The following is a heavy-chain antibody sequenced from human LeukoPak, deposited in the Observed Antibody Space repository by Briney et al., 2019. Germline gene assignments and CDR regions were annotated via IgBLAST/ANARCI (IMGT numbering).Heavy chain of an antibody. Sequence: GESLKISCKGSGYSFTSYWIGWVRQMPGKGLEWMGIIYPGDSDTRCSPSFQGQVTISADKSISTAYLQWSSLKASDTAMYYCARGSGEEYCSGGSCYPNFDYWGQGTLVTVSS. CDR2: IYPGDSDT. V-gene: IGHV5-51*01. CDR3: ARGSGEEYCSGGSCYPNFDY. J-gene: IGHJ4*02. D-gene: IGHD2-15*01. CDR1: GYSFTSYW.